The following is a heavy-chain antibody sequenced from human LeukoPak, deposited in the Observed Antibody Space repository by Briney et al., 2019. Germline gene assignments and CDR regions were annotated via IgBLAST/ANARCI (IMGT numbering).Heavy chain of an antibody. CDR2: ISSSSSYI. CDR3: ARDQPGAAAGTF. CDR1: GFTLSSYS. V-gene: IGHV3-21*01. D-gene: IGHD6-13*01. Sequence: GGSLRLSCAASGFTLSSYSMNWVRQAPGKGLEWVSSISSSSSYIYYADSVKGRFTISRDNAKNSLYLQMNSPRAEDTAVYYCARDQPGAAAGTFWGQGTLVTVSS. J-gene: IGHJ4*02.